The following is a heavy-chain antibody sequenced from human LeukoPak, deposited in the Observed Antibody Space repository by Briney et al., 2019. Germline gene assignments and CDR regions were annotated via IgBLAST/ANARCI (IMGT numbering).Heavy chain of an antibody. CDR1: GFTFSSYA. D-gene: IGHD6-6*01. V-gene: IGHV3-23*01. CDR3: AKDGSSSSSPYYFDY. J-gene: IGHJ4*02. CDR2: ISGSGGST. Sequence: PGGSLRLSCAASGFTFSSYAMSWVRQAPGKGLEWVSAISGSGGSTYYADSVKGRFTISGDNSKNTLYLQMNSLRAEDTAVYYCAKDGSSSSSPYYFDYWGQGTLVTVSS.